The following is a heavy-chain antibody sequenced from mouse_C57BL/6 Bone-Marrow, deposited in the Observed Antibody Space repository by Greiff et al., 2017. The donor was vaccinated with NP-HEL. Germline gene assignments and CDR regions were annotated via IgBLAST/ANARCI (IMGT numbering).Heavy chain of an antibody. Sequence: VQLQQSGAELVKPGASVKMSCKASGYTFTSYWITWVKQRPGQGLEWIGDIHPGSGSTNYNEKFKSQATLTVDTSSSPAYMQLSSLTSEDSAVYYCASLIYYGYGGFAYWGQGTLVTVSA. CDR1: GYTFTSYW. J-gene: IGHJ3*01. CDR3: ASLIYYGYGGFAY. V-gene: IGHV1-55*01. D-gene: IGHD2-2*01. CDR2: IHPGSGST.